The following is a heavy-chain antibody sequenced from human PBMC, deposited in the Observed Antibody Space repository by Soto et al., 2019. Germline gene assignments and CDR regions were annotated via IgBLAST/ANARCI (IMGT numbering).Heavy chain of an antibody. D-gene: IGHD2-2*01. V-gene: IGHV3-48*02. Sequence: GGSLRLSCAVSGFSFSDYSMNWLRQAPGKGPEWVSHITSISSTIYYADSVKGRFTISRDNARNSLYLQMNSLREEDTAVYYCARVSDYANWGQGTLVTVSS. CDR3: ARVSDYAN. CDR1: GFSFSDYS. CDR2: ITSISSTI. J-gene: IGHJ4*02.